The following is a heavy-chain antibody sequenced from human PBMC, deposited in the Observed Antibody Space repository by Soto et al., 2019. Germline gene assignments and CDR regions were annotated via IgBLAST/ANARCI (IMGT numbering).Heavy chain of an antibody. D-gene: IGHD2-15*01. CDR1: GYTFSGHF. CDR2: INPNTGNT. V-gene: IGHV1-2*02. Sequence: ASVKVSCKTSGYTFSGHFLQWVRQAPGAGPEWMGWINPNTGNTKYGQKFEGRVTMTRDMSSSTAYMELTRLTVDDTAVYFCARAGSYCSGGSCSLAYWGQGSLVTVSS. J-gene: IGHJ4*02. CDR3: ARAGSYCSGGSCSLAY.